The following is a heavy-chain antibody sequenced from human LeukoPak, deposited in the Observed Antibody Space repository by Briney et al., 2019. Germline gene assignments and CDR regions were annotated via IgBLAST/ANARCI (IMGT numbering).Heavy chain of an antibody. CDR2: IYYSGST. Sequence: PSETLSLTCTVSGGSISSSSYYWGWIRQPPGKGLEWIGSIYYSGSTYYNPSLKSRVTISVDTSKNQFSLKLSSVTAADTAVHYCARTTYCGGDCYSGYYGMDVWGQGTTVTVSS. J-gene: IGHJ6*02. CDR1: GGSISSSSYY. D-gene: IGHD2-21*02. V-gene: IGHV4-39*07. CDR3: ARTTYCGGDCYSGYYGMDV.